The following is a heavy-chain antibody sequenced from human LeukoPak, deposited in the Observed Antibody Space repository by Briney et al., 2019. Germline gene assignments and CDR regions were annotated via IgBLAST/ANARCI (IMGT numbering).Heavy chain of an antibody. CDR2: ISSSGSTI. CDR3: ARAAGSSWEPDDALDI. J-gene: IGHJ3*02. Sequence: PGGSLRLSCAASGFTFSSYEMNWVRQAPGKGLEWVSYISSSGSTIYYADSVKGRFTISRDNAKNSLYLQMNSLRAEDTAVYYCARAAGSSWEPDDALDIWGQGTLVTVSS. V-gene: IGHV3-48*03. CDR1: GFTFSSYE. D-gene: IGHD6-13*01.